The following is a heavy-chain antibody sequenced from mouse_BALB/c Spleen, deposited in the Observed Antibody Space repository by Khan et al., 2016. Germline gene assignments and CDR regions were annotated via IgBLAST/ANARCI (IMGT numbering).Heavy chain of an antibody. CDR1: GFTFTAYY. J-gene: IGHJ2*01. D-gene: IGHD4-1*01. V-gene: IGHV7-3*02. CDR3: ARELGRGSHYFDY. CDR2: IRNKANGYTT. Sequence: EVELVESGGGLVQPGGSLRLSCATSGFTFTAYYMSWVRQPPGKALEWLGFIRNKANGYTTEYSASVKGRFTISRDTYQSILYLQMNTLRAEDSATYYCARELGRGSHYFDYWGQGTTLTVSS.